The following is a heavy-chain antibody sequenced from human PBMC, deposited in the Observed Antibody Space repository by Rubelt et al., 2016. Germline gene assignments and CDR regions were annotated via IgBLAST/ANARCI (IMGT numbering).Heavy chain of an antibody. J-gene: IGHJ4*02. CDR2: IYHSGST. CDR3: ARGYGSGTYWFDY. Sequence: QLQLQESGPGLVKTSETLSLTCTVSGGSISSSSYYWGWIRQPPGKGLEWIGSIYHSGSTYYNSSLKSRVTISVDTSKNQCSLRLISVTAADTAVYYCARGYGSGTYWFDYWGQGTLVTVSS. D-gene: IGHD3-10*01. CDR1: GGSISSSSYY. V-gene: IGHV4-39*07.